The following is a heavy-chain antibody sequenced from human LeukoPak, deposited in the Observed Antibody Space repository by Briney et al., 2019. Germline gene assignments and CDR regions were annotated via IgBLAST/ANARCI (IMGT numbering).Heavy chain of an antibody. D-gene: IGHD1-7*01. Sequence: ALVQVSCKASAYSFTDYYMHWVRQAPGQGLEWMGWINPNSGTTNYAQKFQGRVTMTRDKSTSTAYMDLSRLRSDDTAFYYCVRGITGTPYYFDSWGQGTLVTVSS. CDR3: VRGITGTPYYFDS. CDR2: INPNSGTT. V-gene: IGHV1-2*02. J-gene: IGHJ4*02. CDR1: AYSFTDYY.